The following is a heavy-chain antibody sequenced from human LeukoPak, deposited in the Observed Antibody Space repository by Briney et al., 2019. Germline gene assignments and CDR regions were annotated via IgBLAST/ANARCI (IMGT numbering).Heavy chain of an antibody. J-gene: IGHJ4*02. Sequence: GGSLRLSCAASGFAFSNYAMTWVRQAPGKGLEWVSAISGSGGGTFYADSVKGRFTIARDKSKDTLYLQMSSLRAEETAVYYCTTDIKLAVAGLPRFDYWGQGTLVTVSS. CDR3: TTDIKLAVAGLPRFDY. CDR1: GFAFSNYA. CDR2: ISGSGGGT. D-gene: IGHD6-19*01. V-gene: IGHV3-23*01.